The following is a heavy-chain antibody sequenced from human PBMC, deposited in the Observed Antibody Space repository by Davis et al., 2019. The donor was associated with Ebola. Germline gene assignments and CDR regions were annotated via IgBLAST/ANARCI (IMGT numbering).Heavy chain of an antibody. CDR3: ARDRLYCASGDGQVVRCLLSDY. J-gene: IGHJ4*02. CDR1: GGTFNNYG. CDR2: ISGYTGDT. V-gene: IGHV1-18*01. Sequence: ASVKVSCKASGGTFNNYGISWVRQAPGQGLEWLGWISGYTGDTKYTQEFQGRVTMTTDTSTSTAYMELRSLRSDDTAVYYCARDRLYCASGDGQVVRCLLSDYWGQGTLVTVSS. D-gene: IGHD6-6*01.